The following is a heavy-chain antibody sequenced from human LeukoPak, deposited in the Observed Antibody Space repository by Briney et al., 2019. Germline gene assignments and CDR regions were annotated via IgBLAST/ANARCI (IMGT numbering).Heavy chain of an antibody. V-gene: IGHV3-53*01. CDR3: ARRRVLLDAFDI. J-gene: IGHJ3*02. CDR2: IYSDNT. CDR1: GFTVSSNS. Sequence: PGGSLRLSCKVSGFTVSSNSMSWVRQAPGKGLEWVSFIYSDNTHYSDSVKGRFTISSDNSKNTLYLQMNSLRAEDTAVYYCARRRVLLDAFDIWGQGTMVTVSS. D-gene: IGHD3-10*01.